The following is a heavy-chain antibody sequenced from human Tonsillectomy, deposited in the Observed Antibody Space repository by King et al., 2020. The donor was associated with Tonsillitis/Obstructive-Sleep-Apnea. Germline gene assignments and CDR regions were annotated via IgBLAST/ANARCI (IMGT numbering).Heavy chain of an antibody. J-gene: IGHJ4*02. V-gene: IGHV2-5*02. Sequence: TLKESGPTLMKPTQTLTLTCTFSGFSLNTSGVGVGWIRQPPGKALEWLALIYWDDDKGYSPSLKSRLTITKDTSKNQVVLTMTNMDPVDTAPYYCVHSLHDYSSGWMGGFDYWGQGTLVTVSS. CDR3: VHSLHDYSSGWMGGFDY. D-gene: IGHD6-19*01. CDR2: IYWDDDK. CDR1: GFSLNTSGVG.